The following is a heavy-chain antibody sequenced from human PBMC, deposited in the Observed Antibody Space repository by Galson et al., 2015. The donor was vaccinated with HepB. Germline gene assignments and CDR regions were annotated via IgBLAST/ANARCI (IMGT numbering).Heavy chain of an antibody. J-gene: IGHJ4*02. CDR3: ARGVAGLTFDY. Sequence: SVKVSSKASGYTFNNYNITWVRQAPGQGLEWMGWISGNTGPTNFTQTYQGTLTMTTHTSTATAYLELRSLRSDDTALYYCARGVAGLTFDYWGQGTLVTVSS. V-gene: IGHV1-18*04. D-gene: IGHD6-19*01. CDR2: ISGNTGPT. CDR1: GYTFNNYN.